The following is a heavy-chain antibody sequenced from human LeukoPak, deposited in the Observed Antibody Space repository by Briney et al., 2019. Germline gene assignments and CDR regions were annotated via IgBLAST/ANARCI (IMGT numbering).Heavy chain of an antibody. J-gene: IGHJ3*02. CDR3: AIRQYSSGDDAFDI. CDR2: IYYSGST. D-gene: IGHD6-19*01. Sequence: PSETLSLTCTVSGGSISSSSYYCGWIRQPPGKGLEWIGSIYYSGSTYYNPSLKSRVTISVDTSKNQFSLKLSSVTAADTAVYYCAIRQYSSGDDAFDIWGEGRMVTVSS. CDR1: GGSISSSSYY. V-gene: IGHV4-39*01.